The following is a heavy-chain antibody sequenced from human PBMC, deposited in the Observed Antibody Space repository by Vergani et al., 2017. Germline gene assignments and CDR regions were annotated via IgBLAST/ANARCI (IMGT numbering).Heavy chain of an antibody. CDR1: GGSFSGYY. V-gene: IGHV3-11*04. Sequence: QVQLQQWGAGLLKPSETLSLTCAVYGGSFSGYYWSWVRQAPGKGLEWVSYISSSGSTIYYADSVKGRFTISRDNAKNSLYLQMNSRRAEDTAVYYCARDTVAGLDYWGQGTLVTVSS. CDR2: ISSSGSTI. CDR3: ARDTVAGLDY. D-gene: IGHD6-19*01. J-gene: IGHJ4*02.